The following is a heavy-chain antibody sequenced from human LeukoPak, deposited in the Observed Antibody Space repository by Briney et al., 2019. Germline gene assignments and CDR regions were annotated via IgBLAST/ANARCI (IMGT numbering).Heavy chain of an antibody. CDR2: ISSSGSTL. D-gene: IGHD4-23*01. CDR3: ARDYGGSSPFDY. J-gene: IGHJ4*02. V-gene: IGHV3-48*03. Sequence: GGSLRLSCAASGFTFSSYEMHWVRQAPGKGLEWVSYISSSGSTLYYADSVKGRFTISRDNAKNSLYLQMNSLRAEDTAVYYCARDYGGSSPFDYWGQGTLVTVSS. CDR1: GFTFSSYE.